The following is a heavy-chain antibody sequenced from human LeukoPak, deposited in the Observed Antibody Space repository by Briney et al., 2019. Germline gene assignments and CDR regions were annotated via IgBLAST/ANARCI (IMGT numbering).Heavy chain of an antibody. CDR1: GGTFSSYA. CDR3: AGASWFPYSYGYGYFDY. J-gene: IGHJ4*02. V-gene: IGHV1-69*13. CDR2: IIPIFGTA. Sequence: SVKVSCKASGGTFSSYAISWVRQAPGQGLEWMGGIIPIFGTANYAQKLQGRVTITADESTSTAYMELSSLRSEDTAVYYCAGASWFPYSYGYGYFDYWGQGTLVTVSS. D-gene: IGHD5-18*01.